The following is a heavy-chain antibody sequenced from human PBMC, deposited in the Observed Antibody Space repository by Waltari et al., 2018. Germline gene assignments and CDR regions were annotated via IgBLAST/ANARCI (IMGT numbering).Heavy chain of an antibody. V-gene: IGHV3-23*01. CDR3: AKNANANYINWFDP. CDR2: ITGSCDNT. Sequence: EVQLLESGGGLVQPGGSLRLSCEASGLTFSNYAMTWVRQAPGKVLEWVSGITGSCDNTYYADSVKGRFTISRDNSKNTLSLQMNSLRDDDTAVYSCAKNANANYINWFDPWGQGTLVTVSS. CDR1: GLTFSNYA. J-gene: IGHJ5*02. D-gene: IGHD1-7*01.